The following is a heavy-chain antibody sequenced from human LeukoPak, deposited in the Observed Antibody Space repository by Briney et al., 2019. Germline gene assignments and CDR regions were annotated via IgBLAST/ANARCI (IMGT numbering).Heavy chain of an antibody. Sequence: GGSLRLSCAASGFTFRNYWMSWVRQAPGKGLEWVANIKQDGSEKYYVDSVKGRFTISRDNAKNSLYLQMNSLRTDDTAVYFCEREGPFDFGGQGTLVTVSS. CDR3: EREGPFDF. V-gene: IGHV3-7*01. CDR1: GFTFRNYW. J-gene: IGHJ4*02. CDR2: IKQDGSEK.